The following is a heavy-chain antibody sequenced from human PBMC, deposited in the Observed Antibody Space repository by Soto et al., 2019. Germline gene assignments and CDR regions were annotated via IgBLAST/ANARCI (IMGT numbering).Heavy chain of an antibody. CDR3: ARVRRDGYSYYYYYGMDV. V-gene: IGHV4-34*01. Sequence: PSETLSLTCAVYGGSFSGYYWSWIRQPPGKGLEWIGEINHSGSTNYNPSLKSRVTISVDTSKNQFSLKLSSVTAADTAVYYCARVRRDGYSYYYYYGMDVWGQGTTVTVSS. CDR1: GGSFSGYY. CDR2: INHSGST. J-gene: IGHJ6*02. D-gene: IGHD5-12*01.